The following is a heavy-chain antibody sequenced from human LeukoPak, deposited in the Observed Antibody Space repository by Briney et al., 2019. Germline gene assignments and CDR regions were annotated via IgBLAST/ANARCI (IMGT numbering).Heavy chain of an antibody. Sequence: SETLSLTCAVSGYSISSGYYWGWIRQPPGKGLEWIGSIYHSGSTYYNPSLKSRVTIPVDTSKNQFSLKLSSVTAADTAVYYCARSYIAAAGDLQHWGQGTLVTVSS. D-gene: IGHD6-13*01. CDR3: ARSYIAAAGDLQH. CDR1: GYSISSGYY. CDR2: IYHSGST. V-gene: IGHV4-38-2*01. J-gene: IGHJ1*01.